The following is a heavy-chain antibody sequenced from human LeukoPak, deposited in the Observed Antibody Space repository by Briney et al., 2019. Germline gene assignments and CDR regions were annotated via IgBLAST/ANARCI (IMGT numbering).Heavy chain of an antibody. D-gene: IGHD3-9*01. J-gene: IGHJ6*02. Sequence: GGSLRLSCAASGFSFSSYAMHWVRQAPGKGLEWVAVISYDGSNKYYADSVKGRFTISRDNSKNTLYLQMNSLRAEDTAVYYCARWGGYDILTGYTPDGMDVWGQGTTVTVSS. CDR3: ARWGGYDILTGYTPDGMDV. CDR2: ISYDGSNK. CDR1: GFSFSSYA. V-gene: IGHV3-30-3*01.